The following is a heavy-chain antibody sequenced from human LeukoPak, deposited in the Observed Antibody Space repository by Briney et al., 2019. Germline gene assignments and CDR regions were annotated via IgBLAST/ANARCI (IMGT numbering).Heavy chain of an antibody. CDR2: IYYSGST. J-gene: IGHJ2*01. V-gene: IGHV4-59*12. CDR3: ARVRYSSGWYTFWYFDL. Sequence: SETLSLTCTVSGGSISSYYWSWIRQPPGKGLEWIGYIYYSGSTNYNPSLKSRVTMSVDTSKNQFSLKLSSVTAADTAVYYCARVRYSSGWYTFWYFDLWGRGTLVTVSS. CDR1: GGSISSYY. D-gene: IGHD6-19*01.